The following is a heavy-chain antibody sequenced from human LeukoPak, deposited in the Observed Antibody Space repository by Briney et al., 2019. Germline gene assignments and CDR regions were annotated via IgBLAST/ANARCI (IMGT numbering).Heavy chain of an antibody. Sequence: GGSLRLSCAASGFTFSTFAMSWVRQAPGKGLEWVANIKQDGSEKYYVDSVKGRFTISRDNAKNSLYLQMNSLRAEDTAVYYCVRDLRCSGTSCYNAFDIWGQGTMVTVSS. D-gene: IGHD2-2*02. CDR2: IKQDGSEK. V-gene: IGHV3-7*01. CDR1: GFTFSTFA. J-gene: IGHJ3*02. CDR3: VRDLRCSGTSCYNAFDI.